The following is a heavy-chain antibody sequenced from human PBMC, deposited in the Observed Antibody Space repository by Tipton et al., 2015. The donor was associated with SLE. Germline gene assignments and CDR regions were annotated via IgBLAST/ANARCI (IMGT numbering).Heavy chain of an antibody. V-gene: IGHV4-34*01. CDR2: INHSGST. J-gene: IGHJ3*02. CDR3: ARGLGAFDI. Sequence: TLSLTCAVYGGSFSGYYWSWIRQPPGKGLEWIGEINHSGSTNYNPSLKSRVTISVDTSKNQFSLKLSSATAADTAVYYCARGLGAFDIWGQGTMVTVSS. CDR1: GGSFSGYY.